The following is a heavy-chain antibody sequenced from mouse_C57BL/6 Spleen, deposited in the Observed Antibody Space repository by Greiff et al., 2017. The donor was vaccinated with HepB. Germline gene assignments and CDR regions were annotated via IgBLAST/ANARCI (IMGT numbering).Heavy chain of an antibody. CDR1: GFSFNTYA. D-gene: IGHD3-2*02. CDR3: VRHDSSGFGDYAMDY. J-gene: IGHJ4*01. Sequence: EVKLVESGGGLVQPKGSLKLSCAASGFSFNTYAMNWVRQAPGKGLEWVARIRSKSNNYATYYADSVKDRFTISRDDSESMLYLQMNNLKTEDTAMYYCVRHDSSGFGDYAMDYWGQGTSVTVSS. CDR2: IRSKSNNYAT. V-gene: IGHV10-1*01.